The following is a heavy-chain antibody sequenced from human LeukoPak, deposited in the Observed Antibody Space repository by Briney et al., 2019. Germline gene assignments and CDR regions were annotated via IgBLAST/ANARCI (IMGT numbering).Heavy chain of an antibody. CDR2: IRNDESNK. CDR1: GFTLRTYG. J-gene: IGHJ4*02. V-gene: IGHV3-30*02. D-gene: IGHD2-15*01. CDR3: AKVIGGSSAWYARGFDY. Sequence: GGSLRLSCAASGFTLRTYGMHWVRQAPGKGLEWVAFIRNDESNKYYADSVKGRFTISRDNSKNTLYLQTNSLRAEDTAVYFCAKVIGGSSAWYARGFDYWGQGTLVTVSS.